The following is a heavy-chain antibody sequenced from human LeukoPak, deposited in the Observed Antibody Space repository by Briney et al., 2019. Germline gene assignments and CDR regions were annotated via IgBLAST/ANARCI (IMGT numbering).Heavy chain of an antibody. CDR2: SNAGNGNT. J-gene: IGHJ3*02. Sequence: ASVKVSCKASGYTFATYAMHWVRQAPGQRLEWMGWSNAGNGNTKYSQEFQGRVTITRDTSASTAYMELSSLRSEDMAVYYCVREAPFGVFDIWGQGTMVTVSS. V-gene: IGHV1-3*02. CDR1: GYTFATYA. D-gene: IGHD2-8*01. CDR3: VREAPFGVFDI.